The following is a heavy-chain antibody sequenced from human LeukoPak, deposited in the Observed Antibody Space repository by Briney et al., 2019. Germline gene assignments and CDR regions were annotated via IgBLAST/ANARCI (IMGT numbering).Heavy chain of an antibody. CDR1: GFTFNIYS. D-gene: IGHD3-22*01. CDR2: ITSSGDKT. V-gene: IGHV3-23*01. Sequence: GGSLRLSCAASGFTFNIYSMSWVRQAPGKGLEGVSSITSSGDKTYSKDSVKGRFIISRDDSRNTLYLQMNSLRAEDTAIYYCTKDRPNYYETNGHYYRRDGDYWGQGTLVTVSS. CDR3: TKDRPNYYETNGHYYRRDGDY. J-gene: IGHJ4*02.